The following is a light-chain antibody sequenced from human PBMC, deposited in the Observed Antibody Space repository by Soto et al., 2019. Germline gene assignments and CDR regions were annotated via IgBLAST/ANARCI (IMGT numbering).Light chain of an antibody. CDR2: SNN. CDR1: SSNIGSNT. Sequence: QPVLTQPPSASGTPGQRVTISCSGSSSNIGSNTVNWYQQLPGTAPKLLMYSNNQRPSGVPDRFSGSKSGTSASLAISGLQSEDEADYYCAAWDDSLNGQVFGGGTQLTVL. V-gene: IGLV1-44*01. CDR3: AAWDDSLNGQV. J-gene: IGLJ2*01.